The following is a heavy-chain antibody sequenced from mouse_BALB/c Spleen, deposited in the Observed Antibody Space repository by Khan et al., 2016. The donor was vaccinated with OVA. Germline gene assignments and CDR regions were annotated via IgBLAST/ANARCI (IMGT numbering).Heavy chain of an antibody. CDR2: TNPTNGRT. CDR1: GYTFTSYW. CDR3: ARIKKIVATYFDY. Sequence: VQLKESGAELVKAGASVKMSCKASGYTFTSYWMHWVKQRLGQGLEWFAETNPTNGRTYYNEKFKSKATLTVDKSSSTAYILLSGPTFEDSAVYDCARIKKIVATYFDYWGQGTTLTVSS. V-gene: IGHV1S81*02. D-gene: IGHD1-1*01. J-gene: IGHJ2*01.